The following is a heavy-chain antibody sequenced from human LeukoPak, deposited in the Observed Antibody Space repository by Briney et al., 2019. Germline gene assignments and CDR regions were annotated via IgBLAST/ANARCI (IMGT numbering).Heavy chain of an antibody. CDR1: GFTFSNYA. V-gene: IGHV3-23*01. Sequence: GGSLRLSCAASGFTFSNYAMAWVRQAPGKGLEWVSGLSGSGGNTFYAVSVKGRFTISRDNPKNTLYLQMNSLRAEDTAVYYCARKLLLRWYFDLWGRGTLVTVSS. CDR3: ARKLLLRWYFDL. CDR2: LSGSGGNT. D-gene: IGHD2-21*02. J-gene: IGHJ2*01.